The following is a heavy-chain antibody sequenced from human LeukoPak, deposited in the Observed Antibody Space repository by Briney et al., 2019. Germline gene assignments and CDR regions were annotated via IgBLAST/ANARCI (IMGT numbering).Heavy chain of an antibody. CDR2: ISYDGSNK. J-gene: IGHJ3*02. Sequence: RGSLRLSCAASGFTFSSYAMHWVRQAPGKGLEWVAVISYDGSNKYYADSVKGRFTISRDNSKNTLYLQMNSLRAEDTAVYYCAREADIVVVPAATDHDAFDIWGQGTMVTVSS. CDR1: GFTFSSYA. CDR3: AREADIVVVPAATDHDAFDI. V-gene: IGHV3-30-3*01. D-gene: IGHD2-2*01.